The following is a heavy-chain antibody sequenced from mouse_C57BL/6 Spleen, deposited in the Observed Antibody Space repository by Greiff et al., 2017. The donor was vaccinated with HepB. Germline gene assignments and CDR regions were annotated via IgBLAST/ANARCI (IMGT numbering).Heavy chain of an antibody. D-gene: IGHD1-1*01. Sequence: EVQLQESGPGLVKPSQSLSLTCSVTGYSITSGYYWNWIRQFPGNKLEWMGYISYDGSNNYNPSLKNRISITRDTSKNQFFLKLNSVTTEDTATYYCARDGLRYPLDYWGQGTTLTVSS. CDR3: ARDGLRYPLDY. CDR2: ISYDGSN. CDR1: GYSITSGYY. V-gene: IGHV3-6*01. J-gene: IGHJ2*01.